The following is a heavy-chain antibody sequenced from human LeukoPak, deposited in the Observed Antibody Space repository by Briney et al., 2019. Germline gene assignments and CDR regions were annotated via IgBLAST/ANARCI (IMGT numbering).Heavy chain of an antibody. D-gene: IGHD1-26*01. CDR1: GFTFSSHG. V-gene: IGHV3-30*18. CDR3: AKDGGSGSYTQIDN. CDR2: ISYDGSDK. Sequence: GRSLRLSCAASGFTFSSHGMHWVRQAPGKGLEWVAFISYDGSDKYYADSVKGRFTISRDNSKNTLYLQMSSLRTEDTGVYYCAKDGGSGSYTQIDNWGQGTLVTVSS. J-gene: IGHJ4*02.